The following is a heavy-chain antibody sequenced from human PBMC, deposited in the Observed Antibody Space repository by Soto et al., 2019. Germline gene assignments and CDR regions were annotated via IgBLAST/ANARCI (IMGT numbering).Heavy chain of an antibody. CDR3: ARDFYHYYDSSGYYGAFDI. CDR1: GGTFSSYA. D-gene: IGHD3-22*01. V-gene: IGHV1-69*01. J-gene: IGHJ3*02. CDR2: IIPIFGTA. Sequence: QVQLVQSGAEVKKPGSSVKVSCKASGGTFSSYAISWVRQAPGQGLEWMGGIIPIFGTANYTQKLQGRLKITADEPTSTAYMELSSLRAEDTPVYYCARDFYHYYDSSGYYGAFDIWGQRTIVTGSS.